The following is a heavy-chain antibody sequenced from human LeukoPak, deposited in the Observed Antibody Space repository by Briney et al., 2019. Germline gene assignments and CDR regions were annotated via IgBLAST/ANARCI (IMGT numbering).Heavy chain of an antibody. J-gene: IGHJ6*02. Sequence: SETLSLTCTVSGGSISSYYWSWIRQPPGKGLEWIGYIYYSGSTNYNPSLKSRVTISVDTSKNQFSLKLSSVTAADTAVYYCARLMGVAGFYYGMDVWGQGTTVTVSS. CDR3: ARLMGVAGFYYGMDV. V-gene: IGHV4-59*08. CDR2: IYYSGST. CDR1: GGSISSYY. D-gene: IGHD3-16*01.